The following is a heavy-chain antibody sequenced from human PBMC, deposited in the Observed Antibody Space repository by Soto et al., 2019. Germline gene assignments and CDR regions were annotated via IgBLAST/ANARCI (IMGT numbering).Heavy chain of an antibody. Sequence: GGSLRLSCAASGFTFSSYGMHWVRQAPGKGLEWVAVISYDGSNKYYADSVKGRFTISRDNSKNTLYLQMNSLRAEDTAVYYCAKPVCGGDCYPKPSWYYFDYWGQGTLVTVSS. CDR3: AKPVCGGDCYPKPSWYYFDY. CDR1: GFTFSSYG. V-gene: IGHV3-30*18. D-gene: IGHD2-21*02. CDR2: ISYDGSNK. J-gene: IGHJ4*02.